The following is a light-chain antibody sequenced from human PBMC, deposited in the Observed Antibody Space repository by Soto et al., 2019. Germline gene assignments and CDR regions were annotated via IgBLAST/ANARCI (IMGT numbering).Light chain of an antibody. V-gene: IGKV3-20*01. J-gene: IGKJ3*01. CDR2: DAS. CDR3: QQYADSPIT. Sequence: EVVLSEFPGTLSLSPGERATLSCRASQSVSSSYLAWYQQKPGQAPRLLIYDASSRATGIPDRFSGSGSGTDFTLTISRLEPEDFAVYYCQQYADSPITFGPGTKVD. CDR1: QSVSSSY.